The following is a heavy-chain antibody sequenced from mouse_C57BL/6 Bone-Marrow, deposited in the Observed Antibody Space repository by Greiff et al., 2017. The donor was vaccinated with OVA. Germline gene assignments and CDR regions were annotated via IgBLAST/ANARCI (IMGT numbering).Heavy chain of an antibody. Sequence: QVQLKQPGAELVMPGASVKLSCKASGYTFTSYWMHWVKQRPGQGLEWIGEIDPSDSYTNYNQKFKGKSTLTVDKSSSTAYMQLSSLTSEDSAVYYCARKRDYYGSYWYFDVWGTGTTVTVSS. CDR3: ARKRDYYGSYWYFDV. CDR1: GYTFTSYW. V-gene: IGHV1-69*01. CDR2: IDPSDSYT. D-gene: IGHD1-1*01. J-gene: IGHJ1*03.